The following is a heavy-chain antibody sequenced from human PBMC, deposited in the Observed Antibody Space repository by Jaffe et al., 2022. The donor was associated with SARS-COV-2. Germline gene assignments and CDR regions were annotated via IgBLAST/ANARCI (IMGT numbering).Heavy chain of an antibody. V-gene: IGHV4-61*02. D-gene: IGHD2-2*01. Sequence: QVQLQESGPGLVKPSQTLSLTCTVSGGSISSGSYYWSWIRQPAGKGLEWIGRIYTSGSTNYNPSLKSRVTISVDTSKNQFSLKLSSVTAADTAVYYCARDSGVPALPDYWGQGTLVTVSS. CDR1: GGSISSGSYY. CDR3: ARDSGVPALPDY. J-gene: IGHJ4*02. CDR2: IYTSGST.